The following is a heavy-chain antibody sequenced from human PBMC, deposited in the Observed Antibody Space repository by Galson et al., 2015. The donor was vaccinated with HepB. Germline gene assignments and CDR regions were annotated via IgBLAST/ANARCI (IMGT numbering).Heavy chain of an antibody. J-gene: IGHJ4*02. Sequence: SVKVSCKASGYTFTSYYMHWVRQAPGQGLEWMGGIIPIFGTANYAQKFQGRVTITADKSTSTAYMELSSLRSEDTAVYYCARAIWFGVDYFDYWGQGTLVTVSS. V-gene: IGHV1-69*06. CDR3: ARAIWFGVDYFDY. D-gene: IGHD3-10*01. CDR2: IIPIFGTA. CDR1: GYTFTSYY.